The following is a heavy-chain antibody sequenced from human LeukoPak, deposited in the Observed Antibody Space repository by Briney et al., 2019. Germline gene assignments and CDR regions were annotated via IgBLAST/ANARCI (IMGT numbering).Heavy chain of an antibody. CDR1: GGSISSRSYY. CDR3: ARHDCSSTSCYADY. Sequence: SETLSLTCTVSGGSISSRSYYWGWIRQPPGKGLEWIGTIYYSGNTYYNPSLKSRVTISVDTSKNQFSLKLSSVTAADTAVYYCARHDCSSTSCYADYWGQGTLVTVSS. CDR2: IYYSGNT. D-gene: IGHD2-2*01. J-gene: IGHJ4*02. V-gene: IGHV4-39*01.